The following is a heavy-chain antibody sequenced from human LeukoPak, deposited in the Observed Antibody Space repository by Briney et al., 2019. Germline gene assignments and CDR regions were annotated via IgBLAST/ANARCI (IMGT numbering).Heavy chain of an antibody. J-gene: IGHJ5*02. CDR3: AREQVVPAAENWFDP. V-gene: IGHV4-39*07. CDR1: GGSISSSSYY. D-gene: IGHD2-2*01. CDR2: IYYSGST. Sequence: SETLSLTCTVSGGSISSSSYYWGWIRQPPGKGLEWIGSIYYSGSTYYNPSLKSRVTISVDTSKNQFSLKLSSVTAADTAVYYCAREQVVPAAENWFDPSGQGTLVTVFS.